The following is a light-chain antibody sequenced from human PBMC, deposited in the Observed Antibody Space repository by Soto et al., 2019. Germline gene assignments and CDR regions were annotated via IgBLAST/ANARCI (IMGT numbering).Light chain of an antibody. CDR2: DAS. J-gene: IGKJ2*01. CDR1: QSVSSS. CDR3: QQRSNWPART. V-gene: IGKV3-11*01. Sequence: EIVLTQSPATLSLSPGERATLSCRASQSVSSSLAWYQQKPGQAPRLLIYDASNRATGIPARCSGSGSGTDFALTISSLEPEDFEVYYCQQRSNWPARTFGQGTKLVIK.